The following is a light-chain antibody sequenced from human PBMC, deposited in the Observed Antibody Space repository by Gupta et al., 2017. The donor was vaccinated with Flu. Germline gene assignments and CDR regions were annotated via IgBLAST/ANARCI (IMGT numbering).Light chain of an antibody. J-gene: IGKJ4*01. CDR3: HQYFSYPRT. V-gene: IGKV1-8*01. Sequence: PSSLSASTGDRVTISCRASQDISSYLAWYQQKPGKAPKFLIYGASTLQSGVPSRFSGSGSGTDFTLIISSLQSEDFATYYCHQYFSYPRTFGGGTKVEIK. CDR1: QDISSY. CDR2: GAS.